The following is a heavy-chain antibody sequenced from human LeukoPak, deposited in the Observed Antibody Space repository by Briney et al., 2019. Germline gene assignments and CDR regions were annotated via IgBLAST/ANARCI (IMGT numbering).Heavy chain of an antibody. CDR3: ARHRTAAWTDDAFDI. CDR2: ISSSSSDI. Sequence: TGGSLRLSCAASGFTFSSYTMNWVRQAPGKGLEWVSCISSSSSDIYYADSVKGRFTISRDNAQNSLYLQMNSLRAEDTAVYYCARHRTAAWTDDAFDIWGQGTMVTVSS. D-gene: IGHD6-6*01. CDR1: GFTFSSYT. J-gene: IGHJ3*02. V-gene: IGHV3-21*01.